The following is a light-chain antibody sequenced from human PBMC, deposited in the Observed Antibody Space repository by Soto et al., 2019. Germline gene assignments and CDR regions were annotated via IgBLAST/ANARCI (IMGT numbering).Light chain of an antibody. CDR3: CSYAGSSTWV. CDR2: EVS. J-gene: IGLJ3*02. V-gene: IGLV2-23*02. Sequence: QAVVTQPASVSESPGQSITISCTGTSSDVGSYNLVSWYQQHPGKAPKLMIYEVSKRPSGVSNRFSGSKSGNTASLTISGLQAEDEADYYCCSYAGSSTWVFGGGTQLTVL. CDR1: SSDVGSYNL.